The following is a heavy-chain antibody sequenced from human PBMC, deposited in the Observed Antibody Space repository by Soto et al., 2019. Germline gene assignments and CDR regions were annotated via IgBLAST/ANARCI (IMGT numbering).Heavy chain of an antibody. V-gene: IGHV4-4*07. D-gene: IGHD4-17*01. Sequence: SETLSLTCTVSGDSFSKYYWNWIRQPAGKGLEWIGRIHTTRSPNYNPSLQSRVTMSVDTSKNQLSFTLNLSSVAAADTAVYYWARSNAHGDYGNLDTWGQGNLVTVSS. CDR2: IHTTRSP. CDR1: GDSFSKYY. J-gene: IGHJ5*02. CDR3: ARSNAHGDYGNLDT.